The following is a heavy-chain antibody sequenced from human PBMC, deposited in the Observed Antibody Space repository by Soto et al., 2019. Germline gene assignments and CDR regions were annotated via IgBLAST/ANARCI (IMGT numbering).Heavy chain of an antibody. CDR2: INHSGST. V-gene: IGHV4-34*01. CDR1: GGSFSGYY. CDR3: ARGPYCSGGTCYRGMDV. J-gene: IGHJ6*02. D-gene: IGHD2-15*01. Sequence: NPSETLSLTCAVYGGSFSGYYWSWIRQPPGKGLEWIGEINHSGSTNYNPSLKSRVTISVDTSKNQFSLNLSSVTAADTAVYYCARGPYCSGGTCYRGMDVWGQGTTVTVSS.